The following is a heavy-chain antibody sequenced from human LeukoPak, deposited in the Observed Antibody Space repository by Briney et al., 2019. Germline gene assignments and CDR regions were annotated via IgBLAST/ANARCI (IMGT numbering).Heavy chain of an antibody. CDR2: VNPNSGGT. CDR1: GYTFTGYY. CDR3: ARDLGFSASIDY. J-gene: IGHJ4*02. V-gene: IGHV1-2*02. Sequence: GASVKVSCKASGYTFTGYYMHWVRQAPGQGLEWMGWVNPNSGGTNYAQKFQGRVTMTRDTSISTAYMELSRLRSDDTAVYYCARDLGFSASIDYWGQGTLVTVSS. D-gene: IGHD6-25*01.